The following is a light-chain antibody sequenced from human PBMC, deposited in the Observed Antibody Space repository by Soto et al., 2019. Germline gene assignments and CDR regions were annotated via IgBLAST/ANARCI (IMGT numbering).Light chain of an antibody. Sequence: QSVLTQPASVSGSPGQSITISCTGTSSDVGGYNYVSWYQQHPGKAPKLMIYEASNRPSGVSNRFSGSKSGNTASLTISGLQAEDEADYYCQLWDNNTGVFGAGTKVTVL. CDR3: QLWDNNTGV. CDR1: SSDVGGYNY. CDR2: EAS. J-gene: IGLJ1*01. V-gene: IGLV2-14*01.